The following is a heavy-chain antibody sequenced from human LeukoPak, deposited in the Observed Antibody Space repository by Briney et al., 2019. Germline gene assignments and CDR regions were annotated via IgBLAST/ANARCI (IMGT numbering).Heavy chain of an antibody. CDR1: GGTFSSYA. Sequence: ASVKVSCKASGGTFSSYAISWVRQAPGQGLEWMGGIIPIFGTANYAQKFQGRVTITTDESTSTAYMELSSLRSEDTAVDDCAILAGYFDYWGQGTLVTVSS. J-gene: IGHJ4*02. D-gene: IGHD6-13*01. CDR3: AILAGYFDY. CDR2: IIPIFGTA. V-gene: IGHV1-69*05.